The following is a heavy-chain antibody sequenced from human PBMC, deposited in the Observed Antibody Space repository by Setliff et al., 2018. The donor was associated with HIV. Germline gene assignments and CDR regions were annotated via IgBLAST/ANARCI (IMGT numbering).Heavy chain of an antibody. V-gene: IGHV3-30-3*01. J-gene: IGHJ4*02. CDR3: ARDGSGSFGYYFDY. CDR1: GFTFSSYA. D-gene: IGHD1-26*01. Sequence: PGESPTISCAASGFTFSSYAMHWVRQAPGKGLEWVAVISYDGSNKYYADSVKGRFTISRDNSKNTLYLQMNSLRAEDTAVYYCARDGSGSFGYYFDYWGQGTLVTVSS. CDR2: ISYDGSNK.